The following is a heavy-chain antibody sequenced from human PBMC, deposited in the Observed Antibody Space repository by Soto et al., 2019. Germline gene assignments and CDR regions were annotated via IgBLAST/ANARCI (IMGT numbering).Heavy chain of an antibody. CDR3: ARRGYYYYYGMDV. CDR1: VYRVINNFCKYC. CDR2: IYPDDSEI. V-gene: IGHV5-51*01. J-gene: IGHJ6*02. Sequence: EALNSSYKPSVYRVINNFCKYCNDRTRQMPGKGLEWMGIIYPDDSEIQYSPSFQGQVTISADKSISTAYLQWSSLKASDTAMYYCARRGYYYYYGMDVWGQGTTVTVSS.